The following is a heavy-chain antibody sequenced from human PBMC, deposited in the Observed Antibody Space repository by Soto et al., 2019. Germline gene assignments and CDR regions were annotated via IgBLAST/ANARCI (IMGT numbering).Heavy chain of an antibody. CDR3: ARGGPAFGVVTSVVY. D-gene: IGHD3-3*01. CDR1: GGSISSGDYY. V-gene: IGHV4-30-4*01. J-gene: IGHJ4*02. Sequence: QVQLQESGPGLVKPSQTLSLTCTVSGGSISSGDYYWSWIRQPPGKGLEWIGYIYYSGSTYYNPSLKSRVTISVDTSKDQFSLKLSSVTAADTAVYYCARGGPAFGVVTSVVYWGQGTLVTVSS. CDR2: IYYSGST.